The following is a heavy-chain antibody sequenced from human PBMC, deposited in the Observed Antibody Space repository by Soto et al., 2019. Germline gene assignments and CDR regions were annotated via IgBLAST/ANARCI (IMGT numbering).Heavy chain of an antibody. V-gene: IGHV2-5*02. CDR2: IYWDDNE. J-gene: IGHJ4*02. D-gene: IGHD4-17*01. Sequence: GLDLEWLALIYWDDNEVYSPSLKNRLTITKDTSKSQVVLTLATVDPVDTATYYCVYRDFGDYFFQFWGQGTLVTVSS. CDR3: VYRDFGDYFFQF.